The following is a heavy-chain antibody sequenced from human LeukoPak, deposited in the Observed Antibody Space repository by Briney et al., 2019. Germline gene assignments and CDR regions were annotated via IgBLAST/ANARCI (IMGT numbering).Heavy chain of an antibody. J-gene: IGHJ4*02. CDR3: ASPETPWSSSWAVDY. D-gene: IGHD6-13*01. CDR1: GFTFSSYA. Sequence: GGALRLSCAASGFTFSSYAMNWVRQAPGKGLELVALISYDGSNKNYADSVKGRFTISRDNSKNTLYLQMNSLRAEDTAVYYCASPETPWSSSWAVDYWGQGTLVTVSS. V-gene: IGHV3-30-3*01. CDR2: ISYDGSNK.